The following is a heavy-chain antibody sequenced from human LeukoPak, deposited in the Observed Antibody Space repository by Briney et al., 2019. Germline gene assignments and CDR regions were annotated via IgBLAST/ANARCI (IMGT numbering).Heavy chain of an antibody. CDR2: VKNDGGEK. V-gene: IGHV3-7*01. D-gene: IGHD5-24*01. CDR1: GFTFSSYW. J-gene: IGHJ4*02. CDR3: AGSREGYTADY. Sequence: GGSLRLSCAASGFTFSSYWMSWVRQAPGKGLEWVANVKNDGGEKYYADSVKGRFTISRDNAKTSLYLQMNSLRAEDTAVYYCAGSREGYTADYWGQGTLVTVSS.